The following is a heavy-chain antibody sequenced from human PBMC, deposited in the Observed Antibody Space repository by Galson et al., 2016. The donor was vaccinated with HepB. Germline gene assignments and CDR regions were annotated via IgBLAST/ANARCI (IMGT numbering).Heavy chain of an antibody. CDR1: EFTFSSYG. V-gene: IGHV3-48*04. J-gene: IGHJ6*02. D-gene: IGHD2-21*02. CDR2: ISSGSSTI. Sequence: SLRLSCAASEFTFSSYGMNWVRQAPGKGLEWISYISSGSSTIYYADSVQGRFTVSRDNAKNSLYLQMNSLRAEDTAVYYCARGQGDDRYGMDVWGQGTTVTVS. CDR3: ARGQGDDRYGMDV.